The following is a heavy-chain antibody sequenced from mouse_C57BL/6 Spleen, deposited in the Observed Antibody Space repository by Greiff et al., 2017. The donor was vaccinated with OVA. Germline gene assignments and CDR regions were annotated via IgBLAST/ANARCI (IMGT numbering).Heavy chain of an antibody. D-gene: IGHD1-1*01. CDR3: ARGGVITTVVAEDYWYFDV. V-gene: IGHV1-82*01. Sequence: VQLQQSGPELVKPGASVKISCTASGYAFSSSWMNWVKQRPGKGLEWIGRIYPGDGDTNYTGKFKGKATLTADKSSSTAYMQLSSLTSEDSAVYFSARGGVITTVVAEDYWYFDVWGTGTTVTVAS. CDR2: IYPGDGDT. J-gene: IGHJ1*03. CDR1: GYAFSSSW.